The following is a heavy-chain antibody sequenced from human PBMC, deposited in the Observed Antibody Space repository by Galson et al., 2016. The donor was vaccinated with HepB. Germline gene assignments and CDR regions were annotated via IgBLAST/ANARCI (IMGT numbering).Heavy chain of an antibody. D-gene: IGHD2-15*01. CDR3: ARSRGGGARVPFDY. J-gene: IGHJ4*02. CDR1: GGSISSYY. CDR2: IYYSGYT. Sequence: SETLSLTCTVSGGSISSYYWSWLRQPPGKGLEWIGYIYYSGYTNYNPSLKSRVTISVDTTKNQFSLKLSSVTAADTAMYYCARSRGGGARVPFDYWGQGTLVTVSS. V-gene: IGHV4-59*01.